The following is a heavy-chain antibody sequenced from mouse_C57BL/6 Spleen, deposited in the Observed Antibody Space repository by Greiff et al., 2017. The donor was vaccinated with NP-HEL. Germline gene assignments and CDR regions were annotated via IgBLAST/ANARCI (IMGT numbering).Heavy chain of an antibody. CDR2: ISSGGSYT. CDR1: GFTFSSYG. V-gene: IGHV5-6*01. D-gene: IGHD1-1*01. Sequence: EVHLVESGGDLVKPGGSLKLSCAASGFTFSSYGMSWVRQTPDKRLEWVATISSGGSYTYYPDSVKGRFTISRDNAKNTLYLQMSSLKSEDTAMYYCARQIITTVVAVYAMDYWGQGTSVTVSS. J-gene: IGHJ4*01. CDR3: ARQIITTVVAVYAMDY.